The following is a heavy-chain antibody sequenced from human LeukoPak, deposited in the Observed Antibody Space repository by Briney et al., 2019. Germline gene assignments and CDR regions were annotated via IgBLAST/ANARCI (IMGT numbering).Heavy chain of an antibody. CDR3: ARDSAGNDY. CDR1: GFTFSTYW. CDR2: IKQDGSEK. D-gene: IGHD6-13*01. V-gene: IGHV3-7*01. J-gene: IGHJ4*02. Sequence: PGGSLRLSCAASGFTFSTYWMSWVRLAPGKGLEWVANIKQDGSEKYYVDSVKGRFTISRDNAKNSLYLQMNSLRAEDTAMYYCARDSAGNDYWGQGTLVTVSS.